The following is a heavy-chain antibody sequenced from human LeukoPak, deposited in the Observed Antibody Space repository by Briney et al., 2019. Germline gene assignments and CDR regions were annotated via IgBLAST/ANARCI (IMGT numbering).Heavy chain of an antibody. J-gene: IGHJ5*02. CDR1: GFTFSTYW. Sequence: GGSLRLSCAASGFTFSTYWMSWVRQTPEKGLEWVANIKQDESEKYYVDSVKGRFTISRDNARNSLYLQMNSLRAEDTAVYYCARSVYAFSIAAAVNWFDPWGQGTLVTVSS. CDR3: ARSVYAFSIAAAVNWFDP. CDR2: IKQDESEK. D-gene: IGHD6-13*01. V-gene: IGHV3-7*01.